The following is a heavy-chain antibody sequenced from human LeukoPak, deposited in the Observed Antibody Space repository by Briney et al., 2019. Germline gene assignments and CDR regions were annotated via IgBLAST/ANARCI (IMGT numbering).Heavy chain of an antibody. CDR2: ISSSSSYI. J-gene: IGHJ3*02. CDR3: ARRYCRSTSCYSLDGVDI. V-gene: IGHV3-21*01. CDR1: GFTFSSYS. D-gene: IGHD2-2*01. Sequence: GGSLRLSCAASGFTFSSYSMNWVRQAPGKGLEWVSSISSSSSYIYYADSVKGRFTISRDNAKNSLYLQMNSLRAEDTAVYYCARRYCRSTSCYSLDGVDIWGEGTMVTVSS.